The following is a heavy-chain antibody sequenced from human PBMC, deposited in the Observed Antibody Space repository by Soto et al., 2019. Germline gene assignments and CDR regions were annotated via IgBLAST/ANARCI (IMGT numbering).Heavy chain of an antibody. CDR2: IYYSGST. V-gene: IGHV4-39*01. CDR3: ARRGLGNWFDP. CDR1: GGSISSSSYY. J-gene: IGHJ5*02. D-gene: IGHD6-19*01. Sequence: SETLSLTCTVSGGSISSSSYYWGWIRQPPGKGLEWIGSIYYSGSTYYNPSLKSRVTISVDTTKNQFSLKLSSVTAADTAVYYCARRGLGNWFDPWGQGTLVPV.